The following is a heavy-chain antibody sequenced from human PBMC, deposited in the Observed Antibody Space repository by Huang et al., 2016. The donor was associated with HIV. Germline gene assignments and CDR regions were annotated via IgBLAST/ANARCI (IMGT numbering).Heavy chain of an antibody. CDR2: ISYDAKTK. CDR1: GFTFSSYG. Sequence: QVQLVESGGGVVQPGRSLRISCAASGFTFSSYGMHWVRKAPGKVLEWVAVISYDAKTKFYADSVKGRFSISRDNSKTTVYLQLNSLRLEDTAVYYCAKGGSAAAVLDFWGQGTLVTVSS. CDR3: AKGGSAAAVLDF. D-gene: IGHD6-13*01. V-gene: IGHV3-30*18. J-gene: IGHJ4*02.